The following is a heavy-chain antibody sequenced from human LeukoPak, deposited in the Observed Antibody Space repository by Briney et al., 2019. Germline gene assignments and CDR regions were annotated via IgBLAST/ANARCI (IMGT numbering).Heavy chain of an antibody. Sequence: GGSLRLSCAASGFTFSSYGMHWVRQAPGKGLEWVAFIRYDGSNKYYADSVKGRFTISRDNSKNTLYLQMNSLRAEDTAVYYCAKVYYDSSGPFDYWGQGTLVTVSS. CDR1: GFTFSSYG. D-gene: IGHD3-22*01. CDR2: IRYDGSNK. J-gene: IGHJ4*02. V-gene: IGHV3-30*02. CDR3: AKVYYDSSGPFDY.